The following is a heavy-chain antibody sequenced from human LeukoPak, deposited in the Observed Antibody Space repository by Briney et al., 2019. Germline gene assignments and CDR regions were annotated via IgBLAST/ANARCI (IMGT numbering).Heavy chain of an antibody. J-gene: IGHJ3*02. Sequence: GSSVKVSCKASGGTFSSYAISWVRQAPGQGLEWMGRIIPIFGTANYAQKFQGRVTITTDGSTSTAYMELSSLRSEDTAVYYCARVDSGSYYGAFDIWGQGTMVTVSS. D-gene: IGHD1-26*01. V-gene: IGHV1-69*05. CDR3: ARVDSGSYYGAFDI. CDR2: IIPIFGTA. CDR1: GGTFSSYA.